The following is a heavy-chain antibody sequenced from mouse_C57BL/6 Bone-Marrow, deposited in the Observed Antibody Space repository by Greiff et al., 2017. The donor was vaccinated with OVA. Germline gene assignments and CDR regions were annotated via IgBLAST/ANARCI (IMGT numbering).Heavy chain of an antibody. CDR3: ARGITTVHYAMDY. CDR1: GYTFTSYW. Sequence: VQLQQPGAELVRPGSSVKLSCKASGYTFTSYWMDWVKQRPGQGLEWIGNIYPSDSETHYNQKFKDKATLTVDKSSSTAYMQLSSLTSEDSAVYYCARGITTVHYAMDYWGQGTSVTVSS. V-gene: IGHV1-61*01. CDR2: IYPSDSET. J-gene: IGHJ4*01. D-gene: IGHD1-1*01.